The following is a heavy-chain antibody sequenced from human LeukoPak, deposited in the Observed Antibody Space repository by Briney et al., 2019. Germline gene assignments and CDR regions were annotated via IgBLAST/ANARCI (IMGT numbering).Heavy chain of an antibody. CDR3: ARATSYTGHLGW. CDR1: GGSITNYY. CDR2: IYYSGST. V-gene: IGHV4-59*08. D-gene: IGHD6-19*01. J-gene: IGHJ4*02. Sequence: SETLSLTCTVSGGSITNYYWSWIRQPPGKGLEWIGYIYYSGSTNYNPSLKSRVTISVDTSKDQFSLSLSSVTAADTAVYYCARATSYTGHLGWWGQGTLVTVSS.